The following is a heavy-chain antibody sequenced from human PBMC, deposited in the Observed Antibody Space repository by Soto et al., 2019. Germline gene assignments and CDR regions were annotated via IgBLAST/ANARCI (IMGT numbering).Heavy chain of an antibody. CDR1: GGSISSGGYY. CDR3: ARDHKTHDDAFDI. J-gene: IGHJ3*02. Sequence: SETLSLTCTVSGGSISSGGYYWSWIRQHPGKGLEWIGYIYYSGSTYYNPSLKSRVTISVDTSKNQFSLRLSSVTAADTAVYYCARDHKTHDDAFDIWGQGTMVTVSS. D-gene: IGHD1-1*01. CDR2: IYYSGST. V-gene: IGHV4-31*03.